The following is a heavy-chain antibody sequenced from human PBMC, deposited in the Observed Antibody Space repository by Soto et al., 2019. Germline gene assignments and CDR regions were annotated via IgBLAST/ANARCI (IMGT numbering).Heavy chain of an antibody. Sequence: QVQLQESGPGLVKPSGTLSLTCTVSGGSISSTNWWSWVRQSPGKGLEWIGQIYPSGSTSYNPSLKGRVIISLDKCKNQFSLKLCSGTAADMAVYYCARVGPGVALDSWGQGPLVTFPS. CDR1: GGSISSTNW. V-gene: IGHV4-4*02. CDR2: IYPSGST. CDR3: ARVGPGVALDS. J-gene: IGHJ4*02. D-gene: IGHD2-8*01.